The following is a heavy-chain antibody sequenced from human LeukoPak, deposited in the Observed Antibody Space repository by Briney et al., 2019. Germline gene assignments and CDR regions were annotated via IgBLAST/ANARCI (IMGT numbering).Heavy chain of an antibody. V-gene: IGHV3-21*01. J-gene: IGHJ4*02. CDR3: AREPTGFIL. Sequence: GGSLRLSCAASGFTFSSYSMNWVRQTPGKGLEWVSSISSTGAYIYYADSVKGRFTISRDNAKGSLYPQMNILRVEDTAVYYCAREPTGFILRGQGTLVTVSA. CDR2: ISSTGAYI. CDR1: GFTFSSYS.